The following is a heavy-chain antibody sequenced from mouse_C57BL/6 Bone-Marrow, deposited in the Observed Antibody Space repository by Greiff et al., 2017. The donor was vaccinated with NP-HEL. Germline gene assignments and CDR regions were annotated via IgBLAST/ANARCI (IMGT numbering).Heavy chain of an antibody. CDR2: IWSGGST. CDR3: ARKGDYYGSSYGYFDV. V-gene: IGHV2-2*01. Sequence: VMLVESGPGLVQPSQSLSITCTVSGFSLTSYGVHWVRQSPGKGLEWLGVIWSGGSTDYNAAFISRLSISKDNSKSQVFFKMNSLQADDTAIYYCARKGDYYGSSYGYFDVWGTGTTVTVSS. D-gene: IGHD1-1*01. CDR1: GFSLTSYG. J-gene: IGHJ1*03.